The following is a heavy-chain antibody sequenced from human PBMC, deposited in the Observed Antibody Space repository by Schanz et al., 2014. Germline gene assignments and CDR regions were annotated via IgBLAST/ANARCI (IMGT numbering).Heavy chain of an antibody. V-gene: IGHV3-30*02. J-gene: IGHJ6*02. CDR1: GFTVDSNY. CDR2: IRSDGSNE. Sequence: VQVVESGGDLVQPGGSLRLSCAASGFTVDSNYMSWVRQAPGKGLEWVAFIRSDGSNENYADSVKGRFTISRDNSKNTLHLQMNSLRVEDTAVYYCAKDDTQVNGMDVWGQGTTVTVSS. CDR3: AKDDTQVNGMDV.